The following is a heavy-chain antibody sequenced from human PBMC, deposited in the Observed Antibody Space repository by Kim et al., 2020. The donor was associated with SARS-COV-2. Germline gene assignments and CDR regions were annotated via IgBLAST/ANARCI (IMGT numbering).Heavy chain of an antibody. CDR2: ISGHGRDT. V-gene: IGHV3-23*01. CDR1: GFSLSNTA. CDR3: AKDVWDYSGMDA. J-gene: IGHJ6*02. D-gene: IGHD1-26*01. Sequence: GGSLRLSCAVSGFSLSNTAMNWVRQAPGKGLEWVSAISGHGRDTYYGDSVKGRLTISRDTSTNTLYLQMNSLRAEDTAVYYCAKDVWDYSGMDAWGQGTTVTVPS.